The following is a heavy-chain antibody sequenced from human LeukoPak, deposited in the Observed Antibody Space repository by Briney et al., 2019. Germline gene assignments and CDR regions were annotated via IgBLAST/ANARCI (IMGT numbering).Heavy chain of an antibody. J-gene: IGHJ4*02. CDR2: IYGSGST. D-gene: IGHD5-24*01. V-gene: IGHV4-59*08. Sequence: SETLSLTCNVSGGSINSLYWSWIRQPPGKGLEWIGYIYGSGSTNYNPSLKSRVTISVDTSNNQFSLSLSSVTAADTAVYYCARHKWDGFNCFDYWGQGTLVTVSS. CDR3: ARHKWDGFNCFDY. CDR1: GGSINSLY.